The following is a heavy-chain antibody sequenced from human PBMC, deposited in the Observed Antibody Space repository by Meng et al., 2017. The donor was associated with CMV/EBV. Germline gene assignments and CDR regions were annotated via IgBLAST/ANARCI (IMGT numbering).Heavy chain of an antibody. J-gene: IGHJ5*02. CDR3: ARENYDFCSGYSSHNWFDP. CDR2: IYYSGST. V-gene: IGHV4-39*07. D-gene: IGHD3-3*01. Sequence: SETLSLTCTVSGGSISSSSYYWGWIRQPPGKGLEWIGSIYYSGSTYYNPSLKSRVTISVDTSKNQFSLKLSSVTAADTAVYYCARENYDFCSGYSSHNWFDPWGQGTLVTVSS. CDR1: GGSISSSSYY.